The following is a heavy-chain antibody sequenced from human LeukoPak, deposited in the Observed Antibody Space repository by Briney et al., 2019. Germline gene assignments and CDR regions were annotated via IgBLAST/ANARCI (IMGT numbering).Heavy chain of an antibody. CDR3: ARQGYSSGLLDY. V-gene: IGHV4-59*08. CDR2: IYYSGST. D-gene: IGHD6-19*01. J-gene: IGHJ4*02. CDR1: GGSISSYY. Sequence: SETLSLTCTVSGGSISSYYWSWLRQPPGKGLEWIGYIYYSGSTNYNPSLKSRVTISVDTSKNQFSLKLSSVTAADTAVYYCARQGYSSGLLDYWGQGTLVTVSS.